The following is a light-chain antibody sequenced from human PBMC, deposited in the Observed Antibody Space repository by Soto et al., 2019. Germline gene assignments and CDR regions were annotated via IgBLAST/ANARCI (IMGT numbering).Light chain of an antibody. CDR1: QDISNY. J-gene: IGKJ1*01. CDR2: DAS. V-gene: IGKV1-33*01. CDR3: QQYDNPWT. Sequence: DIQMTQSPSSLSASVGDRVTITCQASQDISNYLNWYQQKPGKAPKLLIYDASNLETGVPSRFSGSGSGTDFTFTISSLQPEEIATYYCQQYDNPWTFGQGTKVDIK.